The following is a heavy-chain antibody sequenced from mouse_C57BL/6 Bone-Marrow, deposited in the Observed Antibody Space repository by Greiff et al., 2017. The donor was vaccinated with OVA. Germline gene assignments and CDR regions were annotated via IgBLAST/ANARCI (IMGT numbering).Heavy chain of an antibody. D-gene: IGHD1-1*01. Sequence: VQLQQSGPELVKPGASVKIPCKASGYTFTDYNMDWVKQSHGKSLEWIGDINPNNGGTIYNQKFKGKATLTVDKSSSTAYMGLRSLTSEDTAVYYCARPAITTVVESYAMDYWGQGTSVTVSS. CDR2: INPNNGGT. CDR1: GYTFTDYN. CDR3: ARPAITTVVESYAMDY. J-gene: IGHJ4*01. V-gene: IGHV1-18*01.